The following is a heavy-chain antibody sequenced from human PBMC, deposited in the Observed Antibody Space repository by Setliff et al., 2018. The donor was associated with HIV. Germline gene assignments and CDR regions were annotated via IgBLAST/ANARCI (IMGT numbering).Heavy chain of an antibody. CDR2: IYSSGTT. V-gene: IGHV4-39*01. Sequence: SETLSLTCAVYGGSFSAYFWGWIRQPPGKGLEWIGSIYSSGTTYYNPSLKSRVTISVDTSRNQFSLKLRSVTAADTAIYYCARLGAGWSWVTRIDYWGQGTLVTVSS. CDR3: ARLGAGWSWVTRIDY. J-gene: IGHJ4*02. D-gene: IGHD6-19*01. CDR1: GGSFSAYF.